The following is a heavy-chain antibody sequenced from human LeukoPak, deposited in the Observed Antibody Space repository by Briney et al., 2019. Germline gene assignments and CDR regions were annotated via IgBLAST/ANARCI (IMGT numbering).Heavy chain of an antibody. J-gene: IGHJ1*01. CDR2: IYPGDSDT. CDR3: ARLEEAAFSRRLGIEH. V-gene: IGHV5-51*01. CDR1: GYSFTTYW. D-gene: IGHD6-13*01. Sequence: RTGESLKISCKGSGYSFTTYWIAWVRQMPGKGLEWMGIIYPGDSDTRYSPSFQGQVTISADKSISTVYLQWSNLKASDTAMYYCARLEEAAFSRRLGIEHWGQGTLVTVSA.